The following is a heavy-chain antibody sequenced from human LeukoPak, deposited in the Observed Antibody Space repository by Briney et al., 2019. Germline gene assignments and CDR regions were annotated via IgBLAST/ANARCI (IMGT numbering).Heavy chain of an antibody. D-gene: IGHD3-10*01. CDR2: ISGSDGGT. CDR1: GFTFGSAA. Sequence: GGSLRLSCVASGFTFGSAAMTWVRQAPGKGLEWVSGISGSDGGTYYADSVKGRFTISRDNSKNTLYLQMNSLRAEDTAVYYCAKDRITMVRGAPEYYFDYWGQGTLVTVSS. J-gene: IGHJ4*02. V-gene: IGHV3-23*01. CDR3: AKDRITMVRGAPEYYFDY.